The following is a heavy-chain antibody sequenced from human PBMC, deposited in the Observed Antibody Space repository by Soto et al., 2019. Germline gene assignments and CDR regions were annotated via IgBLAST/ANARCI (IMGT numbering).Heavy chain of an antibody. CDR2: IYYSGST. Sequence: SETLSLTCTVSGGSVSSGSYYWSWIRQPPGKGLEWIGYIYYSGSTNYNPSLKSRVTISVDTSKNQFSLKLSSVTAADTAVYYCEREGVDTAMGGYFDYWGQGTPVPVSS. J-gene: IGHJ4*02. D-gene: IGHD5-18*01. V-gene: IGHV4-61*01. CDR1: GGSVSSGSYY. CDR3: EREGVDTAMGGYFDY.